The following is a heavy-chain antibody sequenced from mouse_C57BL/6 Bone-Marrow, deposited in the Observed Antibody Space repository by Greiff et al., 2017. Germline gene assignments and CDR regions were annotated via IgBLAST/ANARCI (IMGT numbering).Heavy chain of an antibody. CDR3: ARSRAYYSNSFAY. Sequence: QVQLQQSGAELARPGASVKLSCKASGYTFTSYGISWVKQRTGQGLEWIGEIYPSSGNTYYNEKFKGKATLTADKSSSTAYMELRSLTSEDSAVYFCARSRAYYSNSFAYWGQGTLVTVSA. V-gene: IGHV1-81*01. J-gene: IGHJ3*01. D-gene: IGHD2-5*01. CDR2: IYPSSGNT. CDR1: GYTFTSYG.